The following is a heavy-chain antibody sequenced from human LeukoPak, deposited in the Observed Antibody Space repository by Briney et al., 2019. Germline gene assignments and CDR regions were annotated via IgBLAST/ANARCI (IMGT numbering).Heavy chain of an antibody. D-gene: IGHD5-18*01. Sequence: SETLSLTCTVSGGSISSYYWGWISQPPGNGLSWIGSIYYSGSTYYNPSLKSRVTISVDTSKNQFSLKLSSVTAADTAVYYCARPGYSYGYSQYFQHWGQGTLVTVSS. V-gene: IGHV4-39*01. CDR2: IYYSGST. CDR3: ARPGYSYGYSQYFQH. CDR1: GGSISSYY. J-gene: IGHJ1*01.